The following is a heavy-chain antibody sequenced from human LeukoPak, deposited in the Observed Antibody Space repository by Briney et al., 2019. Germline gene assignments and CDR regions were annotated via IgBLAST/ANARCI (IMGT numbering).Heavy chain of an antibody. D-gene: IGHD3-22*01. CDR2: IWYDGSNK. CDR1: GFTFSSYG. Sequence: GRSLRLSCAASGFTFSSYGMHWVRQAPGKGLEWMAVIWYDGSNKYYADSVKGRFTISRDNSKNTLYLQMNSLRAEDTAVYYCARDGPYYYDSSVYYFDYWGQGTLVTVSS. V-gene: IGHV3-33*01. CDR3: ARDGPYYYDSSVYYFDY. J-gene: IGHJ4*02.